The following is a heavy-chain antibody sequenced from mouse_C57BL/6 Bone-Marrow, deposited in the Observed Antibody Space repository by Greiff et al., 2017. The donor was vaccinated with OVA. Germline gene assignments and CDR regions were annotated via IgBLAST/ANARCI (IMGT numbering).Heavy chain of an antibody. D-gene: IGHD2-5*01. Sequence: VQLQQSGPGLVQPSQSLSITCTVSGFSLTSYGVHWVRQSPGKGLEWLGVIWSGGSTDYNAAFISRLSISKDNSKSQVFFKMNSLQADDTAIYYCARNPAYYSNYVGYYFDYWGQGTTLTVSS. CDR2: IWSGGST. V-gene: IGHV2-2*01. CDR1: GFSLTSYG. CDR3: ARNPAYYSNYVGYYFDY. J-gene: IGHJ2*01.